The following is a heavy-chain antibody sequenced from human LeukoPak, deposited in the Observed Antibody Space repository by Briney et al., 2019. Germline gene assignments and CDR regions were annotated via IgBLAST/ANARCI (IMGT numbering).Heavy chain of an antibody. CDR2: ISSSSSTI. CDR1: GFTFSSYS. J-gene: IGHJ4*02. D-gene: IGHD6-19*01. CDR3: ARDLSSGWYRTHDY. V-gene: IGHV3-48*01. Sequence: PGGSLRLSCAASGFTFSSYSMNWVRQAPGKGLEWVSYISSSSSTIYYADSVKGRFTISRDNAKNSLYLQMNSLRAEDTAVYYCARDLSSGWYRTHDYWGQGTLVTVSS.